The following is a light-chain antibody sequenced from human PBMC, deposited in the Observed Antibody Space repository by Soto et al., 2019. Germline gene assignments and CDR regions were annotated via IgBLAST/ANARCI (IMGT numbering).Light chain of an antibody. CDR1: SSDVGGYNY. CDR3: SSYTSSSTLDVV. J-gene: IGLJ2*01. CDR2: DVS. V-gene: IGLV2-14*01. Sequence: QSVLTQPASVSGSPGQSITISCTGTSSDVGGYNYVSWYQQHPGKAPKLMIYDVSNRPSGVSNRFSGSKPGNTASLTISGLQAEDEADYYCSSYTSSSTLDVVFGGGTKLTVL.